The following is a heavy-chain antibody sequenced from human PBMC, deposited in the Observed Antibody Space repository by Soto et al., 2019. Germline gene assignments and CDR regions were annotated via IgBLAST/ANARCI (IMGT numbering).Heavy chain of an antibody. CDR3: ARVSGIAVAGTYSRIFDY. Sequence: GASVKVSCKASGYTFTGYYMHWVRQAPGQGLEWMGWINPNSGGTNYAQKFQGRVTMTRDTSISTAYMELSRLRSDDTAVYYCARVSGIAVAGTYSRIFDYWGQGTLVTSPQ. J-gene: IGHJ4*02. CDR1: GYTFTGYY. CDR2: INPNSGGT. V-gene: IGHV1-2*02. D-gene: IGHD6-19*01.